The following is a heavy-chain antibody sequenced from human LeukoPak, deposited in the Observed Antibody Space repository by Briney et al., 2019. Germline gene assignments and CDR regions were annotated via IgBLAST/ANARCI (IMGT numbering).Heavy chain of an antibody. CDR3: ARDLYSSSSGLRRFDP. CDR2: ISAYNGNT. J-gene: IGHJ5*02. Sequence: ASVTVSCTASGYTFTSYGISWVRQAPGQGLEWMGWISAYNGNTNYAQKLQGRVTMTTDTSTSTAYMELRSLRSDDTAVYYCARDLYSSSSGLRRFDPWGQGTLVTVSS. D-gene: IGHD6-6*01. CDR1: GYTFTSYG. V-gene: IGHV1-18*01.